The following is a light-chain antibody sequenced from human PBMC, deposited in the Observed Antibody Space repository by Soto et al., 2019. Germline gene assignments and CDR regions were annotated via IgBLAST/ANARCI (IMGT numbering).Light chain of an antibody. J-gene: IGKJ1*01. CDR2: GAS. CDR1: QSVSSSY. Sequence: EIGLTQSQGTLSLSPGERATRACRASQSVSSSYLAWYQQKPGQAPRLLIYGASSRATGITDRFSGSGSGTDFTLTISRLEPEDFAVYYCQQYGSSPRKFGQGTKVEIK. CDR3: QQYGSSPRK. V-gene: IGKV3-20*01.